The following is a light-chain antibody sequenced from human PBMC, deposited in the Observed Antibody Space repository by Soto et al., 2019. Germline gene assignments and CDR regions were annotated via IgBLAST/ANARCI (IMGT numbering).Light chain of an antibody. J-gene: IGKJ5*01. CDR3: QQYHNWPPIT. V-gene: IGKV3-15*01. Sequence: DIVLTQSPATLSVSPGERVTLSCRASQSLSVNLAWYQRKPGQAPRLLIHRTSIRASGVPARFSGWGSGTEFTLTISSLQSEDFAVYYCQQYHNWPPITFGQGTRLEIK. CDR2: RTS. CDR1: QSLSVN.